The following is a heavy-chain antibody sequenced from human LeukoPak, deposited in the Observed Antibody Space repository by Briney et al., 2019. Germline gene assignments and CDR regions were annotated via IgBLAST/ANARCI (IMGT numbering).Heavy chain of an antibody. Sequence: SETLSLTCGVSGYSISDGYHWGWIRQPPGKGLEWVASVHRSGSTYYNPSLKSRAIISADTSDNHFSLRPTSVTAADTAVYYCARGGFYTTTWFDSWGPGFMVTVTS. V-gene: IGHV4-38-2*01. J-gene: IGHJ5*01. D-gene: IGHD2-2*02. CDR3: ARGGFYTTTWFDS. CDR1: GYSISDGYH. CDR2: VHRSGST.